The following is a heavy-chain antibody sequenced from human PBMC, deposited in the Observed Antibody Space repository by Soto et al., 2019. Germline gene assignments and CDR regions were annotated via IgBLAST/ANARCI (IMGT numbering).Heavy chain of an antibody. J-gene: IGHJ3*02. Sequence: SESLDLTCTATGGSFNMYSCTWIGQPAGKGLEWIGRIYSSGSTNYNPSLKSRVTMSVDTSKNQFSLKLSSVTAADTAVYYCARSMRLHDAFDIWGQGTMVTVSS. CDR2: IYSSGST. CDR3: ARSMRLHDAFDI. V-gene: IGHV4-4*07. D-gene: IGHD2-8*01. CDR1: GGSFNMYS.